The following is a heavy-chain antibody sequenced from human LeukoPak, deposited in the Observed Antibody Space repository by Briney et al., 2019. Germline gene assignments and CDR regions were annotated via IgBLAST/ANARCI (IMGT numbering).Heavy chain of an antibody. V-gene: IGHV3-23*01. CDR2: ITAGGDTT. D-gene: IGHD3-22*01. Sequence: PGGSLRLSCAASGFTFYSNAMTWVRQAPGKGLECVSAITAGGDTTYYPDSVKGRFTISRDNSKNTLYLQMNSLRAEDTAVYYCAKLSSGYPYFDYWGQGTLVTVSS. CDR1: GFTFYSNA. J-gene: IGHJ4*02. CDR3: AKLSSGYPYFDY.